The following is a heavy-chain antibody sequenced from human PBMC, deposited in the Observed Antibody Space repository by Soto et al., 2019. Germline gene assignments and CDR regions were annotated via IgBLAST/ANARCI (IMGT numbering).Heavy chain of an antibody. CDR3: ARNLGARADDAFDI. CDR1: GGSISSYY. D-gene: IGHD1-26*01. Sequence: SETLSLTCTVSGGSISSYYWSWIRQPLGKGLEWIGYIYYSGSTNYNPSLKSRVTISVDTSKNQFSLKLSSVTAADTAVYYCARNLGARADDAFDIWGQGTMVTVSS. J-gene: IGHJ3*02. CDR2: IYYSGST. V-gene: IGHV4-59*01.